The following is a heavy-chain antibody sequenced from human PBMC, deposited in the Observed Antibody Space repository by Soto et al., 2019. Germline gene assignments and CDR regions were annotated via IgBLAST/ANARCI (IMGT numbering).Heavy chain of an antibody. J-gene: IGHJ4*02. Sequence: SETLSLTCAVYGGSFSGYYWSWIRQPPGKGLEWIGEINHSGSTNYNPSLKSRVTISVDTSKNQFSLKLSSVTAADTAVYYCARADFWSGRDYWGQGTLVTVSS. CDR1: GGSFSGYY. D-gene: IGHD3-3*01. CDR3: ARADFWSGRDY. V-gene: IGHV4-34*01. CDR2: INHSGST.